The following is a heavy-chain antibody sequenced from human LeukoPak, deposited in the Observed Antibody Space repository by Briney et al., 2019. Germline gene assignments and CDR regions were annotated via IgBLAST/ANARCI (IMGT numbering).Heavy chain of an antibody. CDR1: GFTFSVYS. Sequence: GGSLRLSCAASGFTFSVYSMNWVRQAPGKGLEWLSYIDGSGDTIYYADSVKGRFTISRDNAQKSVYLQMDSLRAEGTAIYYCANFKPPAPDALDIWGQGTLITVSS. D-gene: IGHD1-14*01. CDR3: ANFKPPAPDALDI. V-gene: IGHV3-48*01. CDR2: IDGSGDTI. J-gene: IGHJ3*02.